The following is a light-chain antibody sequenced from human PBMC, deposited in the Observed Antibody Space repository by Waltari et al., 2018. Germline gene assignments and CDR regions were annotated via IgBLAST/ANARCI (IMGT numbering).Light chain of an antibody. J-gene: IGKJ1*01. Sequence: DIVMTQSPDPLAPSLGEMATLHCTSPPSLCFSSNYQNSSAWYPPKPAQPPKLLIYWASTRESGVPDRFSGSGSGTDFTLTISSLQAEDAALYYCQQYYTTPTWTFGQGTKVEIK. CDR1: PSLCFSSNYQNS. CDR2: WAS. V-gene: IGKV4-1*01. CDR3: QQYYTTPTWT.